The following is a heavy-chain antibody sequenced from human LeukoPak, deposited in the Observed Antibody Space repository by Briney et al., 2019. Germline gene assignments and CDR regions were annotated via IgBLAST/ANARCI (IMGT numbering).Heavy chain of an antibody. CDR2: MTRSSAI. Sequence: GGSLRLSCAASGFSFSSYSMNWVRQAPGKGLEWFATMTRSSAIYYADSVKGRFTISRDNAKNSVYLQLNSLRDEDTAVYSCARAQTMFWEFDGFDIWGRGTKVTVSS. J-gene: IGHJ3*02. CDR3: ARAQTMFWEFDGFDI. D-gene: IGHD3-10*02. CDR1: GFSFSSYS. V-gene: IGHV3-69-1*01.